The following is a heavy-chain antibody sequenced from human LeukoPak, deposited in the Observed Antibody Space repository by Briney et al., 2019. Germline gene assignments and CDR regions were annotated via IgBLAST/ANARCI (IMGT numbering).Heavy chain of an antibody. CDR3: ARVNSGSYVFDY. CDR1: GGTFSSYG. CDR2: ISAYNGNT. J-gene: IGHJ4*02. D-gene: IGHD1-26*01. V-gene: IGHV1-18*01. Sequence: ASVKVSCKASGGTFSSYGISWVRQAPGQGLEWMGWISAYNGNTNYAQKLQGRVTMTTDTSTSTAYMELRSLRSDDTAVYYCARVNSGSYVFDYWGQGTLVTVSS.